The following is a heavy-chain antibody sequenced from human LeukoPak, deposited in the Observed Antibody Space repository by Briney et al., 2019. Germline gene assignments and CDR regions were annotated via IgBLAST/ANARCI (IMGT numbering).Heavy chain of an antibody. D-gene: IGHD3-10*01. CDR1: GYAFTSYG. Sequence: ASVTVSCKASGYAFTSYGISWVRQAPGQGLEWMGWISAYNGNTNYAQKLQGRVTMTTDTSASTAYMELSSLRSEDTAVYYCARGLPYYGSGSYFDYWGQGTLVTVSS. CDR2: ISAYNGNT. CDR3: ARGLPYYGSGSYFDY. V-gene: IGHV1-18*01. J-gene: IGHJ4*02.